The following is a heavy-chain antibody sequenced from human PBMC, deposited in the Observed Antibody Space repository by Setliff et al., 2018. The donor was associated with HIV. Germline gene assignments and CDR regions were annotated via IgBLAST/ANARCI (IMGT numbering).Heavy chain of an antibody. CDR3: ARRDYNFSGTFDI. Sequence: SETLSLTCIVSGGSVSGYKWSWIRQSPGKGLEWIGYIYTSGSATYNPSLKSQVTISIDTSKNQFSLRLDSVTAADTAVYYCARRDYNFSGTFDIWGQGTMVT. CDR1: GGSVSGYK. V-gene: IGHV4-4*08. D-gene: IGHD3-3*01. J-gene: IGHJ3*02. CDR2: IYTSGSA.